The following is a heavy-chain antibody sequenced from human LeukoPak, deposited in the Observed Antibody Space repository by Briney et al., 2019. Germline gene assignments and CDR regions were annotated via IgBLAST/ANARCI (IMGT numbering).Heavy chain of an antibody. V-gene: IGHV4-59*01. D-gene: IGHD3-22*01. J-gene: IGHJ4*02. CDR2: IYYSGST. CDR3: AGPLLTYYSDSSAYS. CDR1: GGSISSYY. Sequence: KTSETLSLTCTVSGGSISSYYWSWIRQPPGKGLEWIGYIYYSGSTNYNPSLKSRVTISIDTSKNQFSLKLSSVTAADTAVYYCAGPLLTYYSDSSAYSWGQGTLVTVSS.